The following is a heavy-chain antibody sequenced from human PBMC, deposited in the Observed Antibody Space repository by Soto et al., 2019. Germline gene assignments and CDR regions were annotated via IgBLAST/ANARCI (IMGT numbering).Heavy chain of an antibody. Sequence: PGGSLRLSCAASGFTFSSYAMHWVRQAPGKGLEWVAVISYDGSNKYYADSVKGRFTISRDNSKNTLYLQMNSLRAEDTAVYYCARDLWPGEDLYYDFWSGPFDPWGQGTLVTVSS. D-gene: IGHD3-3*01. J-gene: IGHJ5*02. CDR3: ARDLWPGEDLYYDFWSGPFDP. CDR1: GFTFSSYA. V-gene: IGHV3-30-3*01. CDR2: ISYDGSNK.